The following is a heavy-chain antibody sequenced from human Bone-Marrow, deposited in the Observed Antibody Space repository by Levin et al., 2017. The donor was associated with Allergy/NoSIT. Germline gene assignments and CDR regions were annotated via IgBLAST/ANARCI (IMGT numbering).Heavy chain of an antibody. CDR1: GYSFINYE. V-gene: IGHV1-8*01. D-gene: IGHD6-13*01. Sequence: ASVKVSCKASGYSFINYEINWVRQATGQGPEWLGWMKPNSGDTGYAQKFQGRVTMTSDPSINIAYLEVSRLTFDDTAVYYCTRGYSGSSPLDYWGPGTLVTVSS. CDR2: MKPNSGDT. CDR3: TRGYSGSSPLDY. J-gene: IGHJ4*02.